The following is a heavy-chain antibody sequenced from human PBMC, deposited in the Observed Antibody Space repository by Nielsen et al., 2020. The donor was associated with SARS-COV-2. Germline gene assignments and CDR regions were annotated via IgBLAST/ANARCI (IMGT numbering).Heavy chain of an antibody. D-gene: IGHD3-3*01. CDR3: AKDVWSGAHQNGPDY. V-gene: IGHV3-30*18. CDR2: VSRDGSDT. J-gene: IGHJ4*02. Sequence: GESLKISCAASGFTFTNYGMHWVRQVAGKGLEWVAIVSRDGSDTFYVDSVKGRFTISRDNSKNTVYLQMNSLRAEDTAVYHCAKDVWSGAHQNGPDYWGQGTLVTVSS. CDR1: GFTFTNYG.